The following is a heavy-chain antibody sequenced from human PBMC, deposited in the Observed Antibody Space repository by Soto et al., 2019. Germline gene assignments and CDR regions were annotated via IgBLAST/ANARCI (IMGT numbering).Heavy chain of an antibody. CDR3: AQRLRDYGLGRERANDCDP. Sequence: QITLKESGPTLVRPTQTLTLTCTFSGFSLSTTGVGVGWIRQPPGKALEWLALIYWDDDKRYSPSLKSRLTITKETAKNEVILTRTNIYPVDTSTYYFAQRLRDYGLGRERANDCDPWGQGTLVTVS. J-gene: IGHJ5*02. CDR2: IYWDDDK. V-gene: IGHV2-5*02. D-gene: IGHD3-10*01. CDR1: GFSLSTTGVG.